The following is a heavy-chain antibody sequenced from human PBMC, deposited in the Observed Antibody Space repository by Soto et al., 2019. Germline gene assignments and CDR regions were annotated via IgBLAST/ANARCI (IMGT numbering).Heavy chain of an antibody. CDR3: ARGGLEPFDH. Sequence: GSLRLSGVASGXTLGNYCMHWVRQAPGKGLVWVSRISDYGRINYADSVKYRFIISRDEARSELYPKLHDLRVADTATYYCARGGLEPFDHWGQGALGTVSS. CDR2: ISDYGRI. CDR1: GXTLGNYC. J-gene: IGHJ4*02. D-gene: IGHD1-1*01. V-gene: IGHV3-74*01.